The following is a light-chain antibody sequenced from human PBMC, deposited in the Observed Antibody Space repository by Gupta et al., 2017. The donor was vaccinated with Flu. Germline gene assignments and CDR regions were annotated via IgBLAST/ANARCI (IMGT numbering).Light chain of an antibody. CDR3: AAWDDSLNAYV. CDR1: TSSIGSNV. V-gene: IGLV1-44*01. CDR2: NEN. Sequence: QSTLTQPPSASGTPGQRVTISCSGTTSSIGSNVVNWYQHPPGTAPKLLVYNENQRPSGVPDRFSGSKSGTSASLAISGLQSEDEASYYCAAWDDSLNAYVFGSGTKVTAL. J-gene: IGLJ1*01.